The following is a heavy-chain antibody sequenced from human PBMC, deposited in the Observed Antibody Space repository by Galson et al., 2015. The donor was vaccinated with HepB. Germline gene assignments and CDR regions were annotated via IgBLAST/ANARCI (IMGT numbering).Heavy chain of an antibody. V-gene: IGHV3-66*02. CDR2: IYSDDNT. Sequence: SLRLSCAASEFTVNTNYMSWVRQAPGKGLEWVAVIYSDDNTNYADSVKGRFTISRAKSKNTLYLQMYSLGPEDTAVYYCARDQGDDYVNYYYYHGMDVWGQGTTVTVSS. CDR1: EFTVNTNY. J-gene: IGHJ6*02. D-gene: IGHD4-17*01. CDR3: ARDQGDDYVNYYYYHGMDV.